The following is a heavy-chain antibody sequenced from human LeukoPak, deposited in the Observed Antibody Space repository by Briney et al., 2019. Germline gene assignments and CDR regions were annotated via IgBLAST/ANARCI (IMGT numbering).Heavy chain of an antibody. V-gene: IGHV4-30-2*01. J-gene: IGHJ4*02. D-gene: IGHD6-13*01. CDR1: GGSISSSGYF. CDR3: AKLSSSWYVDY. CDR2: INHSGST. Sequence: SQTLSLTCTVSGGSISSSGYFWSWIRQPPGKGLEWIGYINHSGSTYQNPSLKRRVSISVDRSKNQFSLKLSSVTAADTAVYYCAKLSSSWYVDYWGQGTLVTVSS.